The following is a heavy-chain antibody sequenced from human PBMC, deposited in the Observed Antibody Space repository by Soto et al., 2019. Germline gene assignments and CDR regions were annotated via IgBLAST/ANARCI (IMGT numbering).Heavy chain of an antibody. CDR2: ISYDGSNK. D-gene: IGHD3-10*01. CDR3: AKSLWSLVDYYYYYGMDV. CDR1: GFTFSSYG. Sequence: GGSLRLSCAASGFTFSSYGMHWVRQAPGKGLEWVAVISYDGSNKYYADSVKGRFTISRDNSKNTLYLQMNSLRAEDTAVYYCAKSLWSLVDYYYYYGMDVWGQGTTVNVSS. J-gene: IGHJ6*02. V-gene: IGHV3-30*18.